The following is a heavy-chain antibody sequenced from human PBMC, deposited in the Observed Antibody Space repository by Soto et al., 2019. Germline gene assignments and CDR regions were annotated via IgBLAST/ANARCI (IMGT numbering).Heavy chain of an antibody. J-gene: IGHJ6*02. CDR3: ARSGLRRPHNPYRFFGLDV. V-gene: IGHV1-69*06. CDR2: IIPLLGTV. CDR1: GATFTNSV. Sequence: QGPLVQSGAEVKQPGSSVKVSCRASGATFTNSVITWVRKGPGQGREFMGGIIPLLGTVDYAENCQGRVTLTAHKVTNTVYLELRSLRYDDTAVYYCARSGLRRPHNPYRFFGLDVWGHGTTVSV. D-gene: IGHD3-16*01.